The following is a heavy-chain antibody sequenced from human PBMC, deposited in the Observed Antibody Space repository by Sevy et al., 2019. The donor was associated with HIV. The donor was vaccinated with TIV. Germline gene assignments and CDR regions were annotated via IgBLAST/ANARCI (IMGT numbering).Heavy chain of an antibody. V-gene: IGHV3-73*01. Sequence: GGSLRLSCAASGFSFRGSAVHWVRQTFGKGLEWVGRIKSKGDNYAKLYSWSVKDRFTISRDVSTKTAYLKMNSLQTEDTAIDYCRSLDLVVTGATLRGRNQKTIDWWGQGSLVTVSS. J-gene: IGHJ4*02. CDR2: IKSKGDNYAK. CDR1: GFSFRGSA. CDR3: RSLDLVVTGATLRGRNQKTIDW. D-gene: IGHD2-15*01.